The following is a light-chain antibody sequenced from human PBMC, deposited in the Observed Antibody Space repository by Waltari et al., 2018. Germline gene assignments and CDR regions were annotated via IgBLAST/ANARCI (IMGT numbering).Light chain of an antibody. J-gene: IGLJ1*01. Sequence: QSALTQPASVSGSPGQSITIPCPGTHHSVGAYDLFPWYQQPPGKAPHLIIYEVSNRPSGISNRFSASKSGNTASLTISGLQAEDEADYYCSSYTTSSAPGVFGTGTRVTVL. CDR3: SSYTTSSAPGV. CDR1: HHSVGAYDL. V-gene: IGLV2-14*01. CDR2: EVS.